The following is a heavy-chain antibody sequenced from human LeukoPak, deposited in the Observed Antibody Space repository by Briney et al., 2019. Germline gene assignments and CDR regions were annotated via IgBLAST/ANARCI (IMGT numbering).Heavy chain of an antibody. Sequence: PSQSLSLTCTVSGGSISSSSYYWGWIRQPPEKGLEWIGRIYYSGSTYYNPSLKSRVTISVDTSKTQFSLKLSSVTAADTAVYYCARREKMATIGGYFDYCGQGTLVTVSS. CDR3: ARREKMATIGGYFDY. D-gene: IGHD5-24*01. V-gene: IGHV4-39*01. CDR2: IYYSGST. CDR1: GGSISSSSYY. J-gene: IGHJ4*02.